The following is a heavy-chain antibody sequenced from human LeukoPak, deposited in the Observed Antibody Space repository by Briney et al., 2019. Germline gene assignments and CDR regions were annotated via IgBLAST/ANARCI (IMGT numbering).Heavy chain of an antibody. CDR3: AMPADLYYFDC. Sequence: GASVKVSCKASGYTFTGYYMHWVRQAPGQGLEWMGWVNPNSGGTNYAQKLQGRVTMTRDTSISTAYMELSRLRSDDTAVYYCAMPADLYYFDCWGQGTLVTVSS. V-gene: IGHV1-2*02. J-gene: IGHJ4*02. CDR1: GYTFTGYY. CDR2: VNPNSGGT. D-gene: IGHD2-2*01.